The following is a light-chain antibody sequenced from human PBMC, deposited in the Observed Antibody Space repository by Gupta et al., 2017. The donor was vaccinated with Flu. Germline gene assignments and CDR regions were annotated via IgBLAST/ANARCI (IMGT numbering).Light chain of an antibody. V-gene: IGLV1-47*01. CDR1: RSSIGTNS. J-gene: IGLJ3*02. Sequence: QSVLPQPPSTSGTPGQRVTISCSGSRSSIGTNSVAWYQQLPGTAPKLRTYRNDQRPSGVPDRFSGSKSGTSTTLAISELRSDDEAYYDCAVWDDSLRGRVFGGGTNLIVL. CDR2: RND. CDR3: AVWDDSLRGRV.